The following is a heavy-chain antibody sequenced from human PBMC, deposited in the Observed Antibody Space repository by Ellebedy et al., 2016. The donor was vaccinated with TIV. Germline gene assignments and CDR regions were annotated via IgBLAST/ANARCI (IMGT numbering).Heavy chain of an antibody. CDR2: IYTSGST. Sequence: SETLSLXXTVSGGSISSYYWSWIRQPAGKGLEWIGRIYTSGSTNYNPSLKSRVTMSVDTSKNQFSLKLSSVTAADTAVYYCASGPVIFGVVSPTGAWGQGTLVTVSS. J-gene: IGHJ5*02. V-gene: IGHV4-4*07. D-gene: IGHD3-3*01. CDR3: ASGPVIFGVVSPTGA. CDR1: GGSISSYY.